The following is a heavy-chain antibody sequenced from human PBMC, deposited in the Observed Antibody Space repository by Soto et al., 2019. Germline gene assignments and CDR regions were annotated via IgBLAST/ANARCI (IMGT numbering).Heavy chain of an antibody. D-gene: IGHD1-1*01. Sequence: QVQLVQSGAEVKKPGASVKVSCKASGYTFTSYGISWVRQAPGQGLEWMGWISAYNGNTNYTQKLQDRVTMTTDTTTSTAYMELRSRRSDATAVYYGASSSYRAGTPCDYGMDVWGQGTTVTVSS. V-gene: IGHV1-18*01. J-gene: IGHJ6*02. CDR2: ISAYNGNT. CDR3: ASSSYRAGTPCDYGMDV. CDR1: GYTFTSYG.